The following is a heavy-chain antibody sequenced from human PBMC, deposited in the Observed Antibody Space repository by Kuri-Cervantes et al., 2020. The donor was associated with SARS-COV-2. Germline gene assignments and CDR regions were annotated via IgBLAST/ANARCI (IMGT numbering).Heavy chain of an antibody. D-gene: IGHD6-19*01. CDR2: ISYDGSNK. CDR3: AKEQWLVREGLGYYGMDV. J-gene: IGHJ6*02. V-gene: IGHV3-30*18. Sequence: GESLKISCAASGFTFSSYGMHWVRQAPGKGLEWVAVISYDGSNKYYADSVKGRFTISRDNSKNTLYLQMNSLRAEDTAVYYCAKEQWLVREGLGYYGMDVWGQGTTVTVSS. CDR1: GFTFSSYG.